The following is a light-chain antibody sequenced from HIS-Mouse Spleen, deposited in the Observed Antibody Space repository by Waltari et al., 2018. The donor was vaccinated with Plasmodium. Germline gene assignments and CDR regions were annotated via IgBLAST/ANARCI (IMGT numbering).Light chain of an antibody. CDR1: QCVSSN. CDR2: GAS. Sequence: EIVITQSPATLSVSPGERAPLSCRASQCVSSNLAWYQQKPGQAPRLLIYGASTRATGIPARFSGSGSGTEFTLTISSLQSEDFAVYYCQQYNNWSFTFGPGTKVDIK. J-gene: IGKJ3*01. CDR3: QQYNNWSFT. V-gene: IGKV3-15*01.